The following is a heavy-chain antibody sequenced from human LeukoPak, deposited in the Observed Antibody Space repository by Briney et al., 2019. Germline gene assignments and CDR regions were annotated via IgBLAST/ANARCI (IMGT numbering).Heavy chain of an antibody. V-gene: IGHV3-21*01. Sequence: GSLRLSCAASGFTFSSYSMNWVRQAPGKGLEWVSSISSSSSYIYYADSVKGRFTISRDNAKNSLYLQMNSLRAEDTAVYYCASALGYCSGGSCPWAFDIWGQGTMVTVSS. CDR2: ISSSSSYI. J-gene: IGHJ3*02. D-gene: IGHD2-15*01. CDR1: GFTFSSYS. CDR3: ASALGYCSGGSCPWAFDI.